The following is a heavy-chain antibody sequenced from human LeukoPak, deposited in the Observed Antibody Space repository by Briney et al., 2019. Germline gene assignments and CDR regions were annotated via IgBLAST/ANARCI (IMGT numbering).Heavy chain of an antibody. J-gene: IGHJ4*02. CDR1: GYTFTGYY. CDR3: ARDQNYDYVWGSYPFDY. D-gene: IGHD3-16*01. Sequence: ASVKVSCKASGYTFTGYYMHWVRQAPGQGLEWMGWINPNSGGTNYAQKFQGRVTMTRDTSISTAYMELSRLRSDDTAVYYCARDQNYDYVWGSYPFDYWGQGTLVTVSS. CDR2: INPNSGGT. V-gene: IGHV1-2*02.